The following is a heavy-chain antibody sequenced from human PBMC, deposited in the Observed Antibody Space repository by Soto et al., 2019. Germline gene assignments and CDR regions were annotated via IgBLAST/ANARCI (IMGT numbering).Heavy chain of an antibody. J-gene: IGHJ5*02. CDR2: IIPIFGTA. Sequence: ASVKVSCKAFGSTISSHAIRWVRQAPGQGLEGMGGIIPIFGTANYAQKFQGRVTITADESTSTAYMELSSLRSEDTAVYYCARVVEYSSPLVGFDPWGQGTLVTVSS. CDR1: GSTISSHA. CDR3: ARVVEYSSPLVGFDP. V-gene: IGHV1-69*01. D-gene: IGHD6-6*01.